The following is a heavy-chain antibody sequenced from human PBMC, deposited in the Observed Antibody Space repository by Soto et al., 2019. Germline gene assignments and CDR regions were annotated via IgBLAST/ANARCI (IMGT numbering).Heavy chain of an antibody. CDR2: IYWDDDK. CDR3: AHRHGNVGYNWFDP. J-gene: IGHJ5*02. CDR1: GFSLSTSGVG. D-gene: IGHD1-1*01. Sequence: QITLKESGPTLVKPTQTLTLTCTFSGFSLSTSGVGVGWIRQPPGKALEWLALIYWDDDKRYSPSLKSRLTITKDTSKNQVVRTMTNMDPVDTATYYCAHRHGNVGYNWFDPWGQGTLVTVSS. V-gene: IGHV2-5*02.